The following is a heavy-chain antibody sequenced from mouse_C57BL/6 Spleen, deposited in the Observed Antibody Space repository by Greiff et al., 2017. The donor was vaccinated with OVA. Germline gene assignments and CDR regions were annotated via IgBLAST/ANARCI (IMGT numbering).Heavy chain of an antibody. J-gene: IGHJ4*01. Sequence: EVKLQESGPGLVKPSQSLSLTCSVTGYSITSGYYWNWIRQFPGNKLEWMGYISYDGSNNYNPSLKNRISITRDTSKNQFFLKLNSVTTEDTATYYCAIYYYGSSAYLYAMDYWGQGTSVTVSS. CDR2: ISYDGSN. CDR3: AIYYYGSSAYLYAMDY. CDR1: GYSITSGYY. V-gene: IGHV3-6*01. D-gene: IGHD1-1*01.